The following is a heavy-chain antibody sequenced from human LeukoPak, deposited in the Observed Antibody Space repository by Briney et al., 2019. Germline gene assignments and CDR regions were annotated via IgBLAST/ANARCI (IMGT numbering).Heavy chain of an antibody. Sequence: RSSETLSLTCTISGGSISSFYWNWIRQPPGKGLEWIGEINHSGSTNYNPSLKSRVTISVDTSKNQFSLKLSSVTAADTAVYYCARQISAAGDWVFDYWGQGTLVTVSS. CDR1: GGSISSFY. CDR2: INHSGST. CDR3: ARQISAAGDWVFDY. D-gene: IGHD2-21*01. J-gene: IGHJ4*02. V-gene: IGHV4-34*01.